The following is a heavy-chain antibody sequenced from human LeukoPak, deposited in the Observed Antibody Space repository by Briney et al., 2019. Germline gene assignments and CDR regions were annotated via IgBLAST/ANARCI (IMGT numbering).Heavy chain of an antibody. D-gene: IGHD5-24*01. Sequence: GRSLRLSCAASGFTFSSYGMHWVRQAPGKGLEWVSRINTDGSSTSYADSVKGRFTISRDNSKNTLYLQMNSLRAEDTAVYYCAKDQRWELDYWGQGTLVTVSS. CDR3: AKDQRWELDY. J-gene: IGHJ4*02. CDR2: INTDGSST. CDR1: GFTFSSYG. V-gene: IGHV3-NL1*01.